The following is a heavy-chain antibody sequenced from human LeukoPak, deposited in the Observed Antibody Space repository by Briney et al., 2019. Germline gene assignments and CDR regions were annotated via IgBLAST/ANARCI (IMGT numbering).Heavy chain of an antibody. D-gene: IGHD3-10*01. J-gene: IGHJ4*02. CDR2: VSPDNGGT. V-gene: IGHV1-2*02. Sequence: ASVKVFCKTSGYMFTGFFIHWVRQAPGQGLEWMGSVSPDNGGTSSAQRFQGRVNMTSDTSTRTAYLQLSGLRFDDTAVYYCATLLWFGDFDYWGQGTPVTVSS. CDR3: ATLLWFGDFDY. CDR1: GYMFTGFF.